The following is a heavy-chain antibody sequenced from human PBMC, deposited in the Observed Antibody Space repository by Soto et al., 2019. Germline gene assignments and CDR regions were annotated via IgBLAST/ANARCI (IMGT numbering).Heavy chain of an antibody. CDR2: SSASSSAT. CDR3: VRDWAYSFDY. D-gene: IGHD2-21*01. CDR1: GFALNDYN. J-gene: IGHJ4*02. Sequence: EVQLVESGGGLVQPGGSLRLSCAASGFALNDYNMKWVRQAPGKGLEWVSDSSASSSATYYADSVKGRVTISRDNAKNSLYLQMNNLRAEDTAIYYCVRDWAYSFDYWGQGTLVTVSS. V-gene: IGHV3-48*01.